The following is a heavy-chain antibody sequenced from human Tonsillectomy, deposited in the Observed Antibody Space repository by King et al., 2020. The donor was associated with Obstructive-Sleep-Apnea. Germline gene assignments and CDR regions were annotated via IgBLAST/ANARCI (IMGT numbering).Heavy chain of an antibody. J-gene: IGHJ3*02. D-gene: IGHD4-17*01. CDR2: IYYSGST. CDR1: GGSISSSSYY. CDR3: GGGNYGDHNGIIDAFDI. V-gene: IGHV4-39*07. Sequence: LQLQESGPGLVKPSETLSLTCTVSGGSISSSSYYWGWIRQPPGKGLEWIGSIYYSGSTYYNPSLKSRVTISVDTSKNQFSLKLSSVTAADTAVYYCGGGNYGDHNGIIDAFDIWGQGTMVTVSS.